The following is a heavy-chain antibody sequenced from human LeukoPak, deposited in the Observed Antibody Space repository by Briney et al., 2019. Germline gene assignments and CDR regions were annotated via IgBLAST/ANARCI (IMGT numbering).Heavy chain of an antibody. CDR1: GGSISSSNYY. CDR3: ARVVVNSYYFDY. J-gene: IGHJ4*02. CDR2: IYYSGST. V-gene: IGHV4-39*07. D-gene: IGHD3-22*01. Sequence: SETLSLTCIVSGGSISSSNYYWGWIRQSPGKGLEWIGSIYYSGSTYYNPSLKSQVTISVDTSKNQFSLKLSSVTAADTAVYYCARVVVNSYYFDYWGQGTLVTVSS.